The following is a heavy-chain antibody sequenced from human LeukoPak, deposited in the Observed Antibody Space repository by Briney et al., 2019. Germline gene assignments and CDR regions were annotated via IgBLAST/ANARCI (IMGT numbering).Heavy chain of an antibody. Sequence: QPGGSLRLSCAASGFTFSGSAMHWVRQASGKGLEWVGRIRSKANSYATAYAASVKGRFTISRDDSKNTAYLQMNSLKTEDTAVYYCTSRYSSGQYYFDYWGQGTLVTVSS. V-gene: IGHV3-73*01. CDR2: IRSKANSYAT. CDR3: TSRYSSGQYYFDY. CDR1: GFTFSGSA. J-gene: IGHJ4*02. D-gene: IGHD6-19*01.